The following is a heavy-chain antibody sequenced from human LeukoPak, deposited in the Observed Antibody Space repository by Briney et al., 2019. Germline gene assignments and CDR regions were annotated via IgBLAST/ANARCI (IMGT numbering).Heavy chain of an antibody. CDR2: ISYDERNK. Sequence: GRSLRLSCAASGFTFSSYGMHWVRQAPGKGLEWVAIISYDERNKYYADSVKGRFTISRDNSKNTLSLQMNSLRAEDTAVYYCAKDRMSHYSLDYWGQGTLVTVSS. D-gene: IGHD4-11*01. V-gene: IGHV3-30*18. J-gene: IGHJ4*02. CDR3: AKDRMSHYSLDY. CDR1: GFTFSSYG.